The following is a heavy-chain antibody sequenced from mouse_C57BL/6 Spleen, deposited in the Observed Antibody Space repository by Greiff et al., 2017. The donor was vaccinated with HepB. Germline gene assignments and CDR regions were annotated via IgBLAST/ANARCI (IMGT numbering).Heavy chain of an antibody. Sequence: QLQQSGPELVKPGASVKMSCKASGYTFSDYNMHWVKQSHGKSLEWIGYINPNNGGISYIQKFKGKATLTVNKSSSTAYMELRSLTSEDSAVYYYARDYYDSSPLDYWGQGTTLTVSS. V-gene: IGHV1-22*01. D-gene: IGHD1-1*01. CDR3: ARDYYDSSPLDY. CDR2: INPNNGGI. J-gene: IGHJ2*01. CDR1: GYTFSDYN.